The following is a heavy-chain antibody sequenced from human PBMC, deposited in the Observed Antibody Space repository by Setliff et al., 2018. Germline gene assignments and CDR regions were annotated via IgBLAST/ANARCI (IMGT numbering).Heavy chain of an antibody. D-gene: IGHD2-15*01. J-gene: IGHJ4*02. CDR2: IWDDGGNK. CDR3: ARTCSGSGCYAGLES. CDR1: GFSFSTYA. Sequence: GGSLRLSCVVSGFSFSTYAMHWIRQTPGKGLEWVAVIWDDGGNKYHADSVKGRFTISRDNSKNTLYLQMNSLRPEDTAVYYCARTCSGSGCYAGLESWGQGTPVTSPQ. V-gene: IGHV3-33*08.